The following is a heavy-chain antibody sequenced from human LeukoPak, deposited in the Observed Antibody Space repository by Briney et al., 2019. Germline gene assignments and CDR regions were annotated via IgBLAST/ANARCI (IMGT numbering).Heavy chain of an antibody. CDR1: GGSISSYY. D-gene: IGHD5-24*01. J-gene: IGHJ4*02. CDR2: IYYSGST. V-gene: IGHV4-59*01. Sequence: SETLSLTCTVSGGSISSYYWSWIRQPPGKGLEWIGYIYYSGSTNYNPSLKSRVTISVDTSKNQFSLKLSSVTAADTAVYYCARGSMATPLNWGQGTLATVSS. CDR3: ARGSMATPLN.